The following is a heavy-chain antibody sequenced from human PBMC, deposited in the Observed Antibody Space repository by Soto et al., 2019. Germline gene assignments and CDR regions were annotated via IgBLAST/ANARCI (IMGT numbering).Heavy chain of an antibody. D-gene: IGHD1-26*01. CDR3: ARGLVGYSTSDY. CDR1: GFTFSSYA. Sequence: SLRLSCAASGFTFSSYAMHWVRQAPGKGLEWVAVISYDGSNKYYADSVKGRFTISRDNSKNTLYLQMNSLRAEDTAVYYCARGLVGYSTSDYWGQGTLVTVSS. CDR2: ISYDGSNK. V-gene: IGHV3-30-3*01. J-gene: IGHJ4*02.